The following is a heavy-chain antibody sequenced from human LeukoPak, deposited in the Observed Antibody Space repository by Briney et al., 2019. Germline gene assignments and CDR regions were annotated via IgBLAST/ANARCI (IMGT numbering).Heavy chain of an antibody. CDR2: INPNSGGT. CDR1: GYTFTGYY. D-gene: IGHD5-18*01. CDR3: ARANVDTAMVYYYYGMDN. V-gene: IGHV1-2*02. Sequence: ASVKVSCKASGYTFTGYYMHWVRQAPGQGLEWMGWINPNSGGTNYAQKFQGRVTMTRDTSISTAYMELSRLRSDDTAVYYCARANVDTAMVYYYYGMDNWGQGTLVTVSS. J-gene: IGHJ6*02.